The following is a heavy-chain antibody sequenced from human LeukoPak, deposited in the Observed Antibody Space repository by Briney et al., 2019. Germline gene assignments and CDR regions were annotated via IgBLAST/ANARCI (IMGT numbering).Heavy chain of an antibody. D-gene: IGHD2-2*01. CDR3: AREGGDLAYCTTTSCRNYFDY. J-gene: IGHJ4*02. CDR1: GGSISTYY. Sequence: SETLSLTCSVSGGSISTYYWSWIRQPPGKGLEWIGHIYSSGSTNYNPFLRGRVTMSIDPSKNQFSLKLTSVTAADTAVYYCAREGGDLAYCTTTSCRNYFDYWGQGTLVTVSS. V-gene: IGHV4-4*08. CDR2: IYSSGST.